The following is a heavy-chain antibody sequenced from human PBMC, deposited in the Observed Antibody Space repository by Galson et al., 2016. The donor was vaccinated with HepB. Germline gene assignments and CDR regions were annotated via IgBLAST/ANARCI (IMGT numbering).Heavy chain of an antibody. CDR1: GYTFTSYA. Sequence: SVKVSCKASGYTFTSYAMHWVRQAPGQRLEWMGWINAGNGNTKYSQKFQGRVTITRDTSASTAYMELSSLRSEDTAVYYCARGANLSYGMDVWGQGTTVTVSS. CDR2: INAGNGNT. D-gene: IGHD1-26*01. CDR3: ARGANLSYGMDV. V-gene: IGHV1-3*01. J-gene: IGHJ6*02.